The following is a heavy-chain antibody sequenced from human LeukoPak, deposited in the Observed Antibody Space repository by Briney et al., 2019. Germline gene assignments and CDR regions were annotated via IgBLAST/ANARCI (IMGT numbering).Heavy chain of an antibody. CDR3: ARSSKRDGYYFDY. CDR2: ISGSGGST. D-gene: IGHD6-6*01. V-gene: IGHV3-23*01. Sequence: AGGSLRLSCAASGFTFSSYAMSWVRQAPGKGLEWVSAISGSGGSTYYADSVKGRFTISRDNSKNTLYLQMNSLRAEDTAVYYCARSSKRDGYYFDYWGQGTLVTVSS. J-gene: IGHJ4*02. CDR1: GFTFSSYA.